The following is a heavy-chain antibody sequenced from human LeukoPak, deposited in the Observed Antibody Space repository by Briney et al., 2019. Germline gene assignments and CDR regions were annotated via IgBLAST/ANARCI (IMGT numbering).Heavy chain of an antibody. CDR2: ISSSGNSM. Sequence: RAGGSLRLSCAASGFTFSSYEMNWVRQAPGKGLEWISYISSSGNSMNYADSVKGQFTISRDNAKNSLYLQMNSLRAEDTAVYYCVRDPTGRSGEIVATSHVWGLGTTVTVSS. CDR3: VRDPTGRSGEIVATSHV. D-gene: IGHD5-12*01. V-gene: IGHV3-48*03. J-gene: IGHJ6*02. CDR1: GFTFSSYE.